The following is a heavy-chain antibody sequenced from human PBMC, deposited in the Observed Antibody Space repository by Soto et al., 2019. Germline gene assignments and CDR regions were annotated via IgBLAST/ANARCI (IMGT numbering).Heavy chain of an antibody. V-gene: IGHV1-46*01. Sequence: QVQLVQSGAEVKKPGASVKLSCKASGYTFRISYMHWVRQAPGQGLEWMGIINASGGRTTYAQKFHVRVTMTRDKSTSTVYMELSRLRSEDTDVYYCARDRGMVNNEEYNFDYWGQGTLVTVSS. J-gene: IGHJ4*02. CDR2: INASGGRT. CDR1: GYTFRISY. D-gene: IGHD2-8*01. CDR3: ARDRGMVNNEEYNFDY.